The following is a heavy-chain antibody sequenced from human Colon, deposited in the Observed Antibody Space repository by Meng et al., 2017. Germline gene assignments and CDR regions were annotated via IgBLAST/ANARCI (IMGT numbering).Heavy chain of an antibody. CDR3: ARDGKDIYGLDY. Sequence: VQLVESGGGLVKPGGSLRLSCEASGLTFSAAWMSWVRQAPGKGLEWVAVISYDGTNKYYADSVKGRFTISRDNSKNTLYLQMNSLRAEDTAVYYCARDGKDIYGLDYWGQGTLVTVSS. V-gene: IGHV3-30-3*01. CDR2: ISYDGTNK. D-gene: IGHD5-18*01. J-gene: IGHJ4*02. CDR1: GLTFSAAW.